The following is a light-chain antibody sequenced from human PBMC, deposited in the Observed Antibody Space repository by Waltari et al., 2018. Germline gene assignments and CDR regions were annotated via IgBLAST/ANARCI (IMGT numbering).Light chain of an antibody. CDR1: QSVGRS. CDR2: DAS. Sequence: IALTQSPVTLSLSPGDRATLPCRASQSVGRSLSWYQQKPGQPPRLLIYDASTRATGIPARISGSGSGTDFTLTIGSLEPEDFAVYFCLERSSWPPTFGGGTTVDIK. CDR3: LERSSWPPT. J-gene: IGKJ4*01. V-gene: IGKV3-11*01.